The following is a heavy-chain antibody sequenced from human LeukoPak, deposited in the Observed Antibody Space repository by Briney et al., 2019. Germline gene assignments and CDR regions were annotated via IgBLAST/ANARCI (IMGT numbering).Heavy chain of an antibody. J-gene: IGHJ3*02. Sequence: PGGSLRLSCTASGFTVSTSVMHWVRQAPGKGLDWAAIISFDGTTKYYADSVKGRFTISRDNSKNTLFLQMDSLRVEDTAVYYCVKGKDLYGALDIWGQETMVTVSS. CDR2: ISFDGTTK. CDR3: VKGKDLYGALDI. CDR1: GFTVSTSV. D-gene: IGHD3-16*01. V-gene: IGHV3-30*18.